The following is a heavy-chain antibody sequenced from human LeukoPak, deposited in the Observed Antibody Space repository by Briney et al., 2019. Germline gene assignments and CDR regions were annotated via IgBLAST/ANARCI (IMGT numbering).Heavy chain of an antibody. J-gene: IGHJ6*02. Sequence: TGGSLRLSCAASGFTFSSYSMNWVRQAPGKGLEWVSYISSSSSTIYYADSVKGRFTISRDSAKNSLYLQMNSLRDEDTAVYYCARDRPQDIVVVPAAKGYYGMDVWGQGTTVTVSS. CDR2: ISSSSSTI. V-gene: IGHV3-48*02. CDR3: ARDRPQDIVVVPAAKGYYGMDV. D-gene: IGHD2-2*01. CDR1: GFTFSSYS.